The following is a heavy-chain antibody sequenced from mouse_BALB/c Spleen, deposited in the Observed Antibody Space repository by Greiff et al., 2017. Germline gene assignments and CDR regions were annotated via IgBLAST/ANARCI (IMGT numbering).Heavy chain of an antibody. Sequence: EVQGVESGGGLVKPGGSLQLSCAASGFTFSDYYMYWVRQTPEKRLEWVATISDGGSYTYYPDSVKGRFTISRDNAKNNLYLQMSSLKSEDTAMYYCARDGSYDYDSWFAYWGQGTLVTVSA. CDR2: ISDGGSYT. V-gene: IGHV5-4*02. CDR1: GFTFSDYY. CDR3: ARDGSYDYDSWFAY. D-gene: IGHD2-4*01. J-gene: IGHJ3*01.